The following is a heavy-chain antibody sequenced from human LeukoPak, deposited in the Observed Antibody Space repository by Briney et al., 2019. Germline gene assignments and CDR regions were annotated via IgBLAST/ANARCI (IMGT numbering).Heavy chain of an antibody. D-gene: IGHD3-22*01. J-gene: IGHJ4*02. V-gene: IGHV3-9*01. CDR2: ISWNSGSI. CDR1: GFTFDDYA. Sequence: GGSLRLSCAASGFTFDDYAMHWVRQAPRKGLEWVSGISWNSGSIGYADSVKGRFTTSRDNAKNSLYLQMNSLRAEDTALYYGAKGGGSSGYYRLDYWGQGTLVTVSS. CDR3: AKGGGSSGYYRLDY.